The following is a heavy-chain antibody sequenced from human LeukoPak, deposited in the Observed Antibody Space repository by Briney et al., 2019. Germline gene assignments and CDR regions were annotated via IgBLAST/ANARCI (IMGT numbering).Heavy chain of an antibody. J-gene: IGHJ3*02. V-gene: IGHV1-2*02. CDR2: INPNNGGT. CDR1: GYTFSDYY. Sequence: PGASVKVSCKASGYTFSDYYTHWVRQAPGQGLEWMGWINPNNGGTNYAQKFQGRVTMTRDMSTSTVYMELSSLRSEDTAVYYCARGGLQLWLGRAFDIWGQGTMVTVSS. CDR3: ARGGLQLWLGRAFDI. D-gene: IGHD5-18*01.